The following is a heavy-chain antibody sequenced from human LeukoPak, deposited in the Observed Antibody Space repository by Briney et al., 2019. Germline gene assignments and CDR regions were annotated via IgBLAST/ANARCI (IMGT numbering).Heavy chain of an antibody. CDR2: IYYSGST. Sequence: PSETLSLTCTVSRCSISSYYWSWIRQPPGKGLEWIGYIYYSGSTNYNPSLKSRVTISVDTSKNQFSLRLSSVTAADTAVYYCARGTMVVTYAFDIWGQGTMVTVSS. V-gene: IGHV4-59*13. CDR1: RCSISSYY. D-gene: IGHD4-23*01. CDR3: ARGTMVVTYAFDI. J-gene: IGHJ3*02.